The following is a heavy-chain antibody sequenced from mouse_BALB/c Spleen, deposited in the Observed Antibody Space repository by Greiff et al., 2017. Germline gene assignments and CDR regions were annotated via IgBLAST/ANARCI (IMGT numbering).Heavy chain of an antibody. CDR2: IDPETGGT. J-gene: IGHJ1*01. Sequence: QVQLKQSGAELVRPGASVTLSCKASGYTFTDYEMHWVKQTPVHGLEWIGAIDPETGGTAYNQKFKGKATLTADKSSSTAYMELRSLTSEDSAVYYCTRSITTSPYFDVWGAGTTVTVSS. CDR3: TRSITTSPYFDV. CDR1: GYTFTDYE. D-gene: IGHD1-1*01. V-gene: IGHV1-15*01.